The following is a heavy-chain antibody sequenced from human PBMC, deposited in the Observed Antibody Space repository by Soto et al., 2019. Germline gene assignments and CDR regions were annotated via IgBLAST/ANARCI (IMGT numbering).Heavy chain of an antibody. V-gene: IGHV3-23*01. D-gene: IGHD6-13*01. J-gene: IGHJ4*02. CDR2: ISGSGGST. CDR3: AKGAAAVHFDY. Sequence: EVQLLESGGGLVQPGGSLRLSCAASGFTFNNYAMSWVRQAPGKGLEWASTISGSGGSTYYADSVKGRFTISRDNSKNTLYLQMNSLRAEDTAIYSCAKGAAAVHFDYWGQGTLVTVSS. CDR1: GFTFNNYA.